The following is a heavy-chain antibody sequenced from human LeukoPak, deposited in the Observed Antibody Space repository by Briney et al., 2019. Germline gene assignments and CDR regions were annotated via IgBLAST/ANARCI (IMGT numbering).Heavy chain of an antibody. CDR1: GFTFDDYG. CDR2: INWQGAST. V-gene: IGHV3-20*04. J-gene: IGHJ6*03. D-gene: IGHD6-19*01. CDR3: ARGPSRSGWYSDHYYYMDI. Sequence: GGSLRLSCAASGFTFDDYGMSWVRQAPGKGLEWVSGINWQGASTGYADSVKGRFTISRDNSKNTLYLQMNSLRAEDTAVYYCARGPSRSGWYSDHYYYMDIWGKGTTVTVSS.